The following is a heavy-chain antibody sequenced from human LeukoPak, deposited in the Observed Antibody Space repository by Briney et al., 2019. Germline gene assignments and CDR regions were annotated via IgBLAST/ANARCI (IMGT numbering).Heavy chain of an antibody. J-gene: IGHJ4*02. CDR3: ARGPSVMTGYYNSFDY. V-gene: IGHV4-34*01. D-gene: IGHD3-9*01. Sequence: SETLSLTCAVYGGSFSGYYWSWIRQPPGKGLEGIGEINHSGSTNYNPSLKSRVTISVDTSKNQFSLKLSSVTAADTAVYYCARGPSVMTGYYNSFDYWGQGTLVTVSS. CDR1: GGSFSGYY. CDR2: INHSGST.